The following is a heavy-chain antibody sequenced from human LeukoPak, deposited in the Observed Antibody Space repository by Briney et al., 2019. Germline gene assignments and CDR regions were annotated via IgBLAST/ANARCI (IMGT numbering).Heavy chain of an antibody. V-gene: IGHV3-7*05. Sequence: GGSLRLSCAASGFTFSTYWMCWVRQAPRKGLEWVANINQDGSEKNYVDSVKGRFTISRDNAKNSLYLQMNSLRAEDTAVYYCASGYTSGAWGQGTLVAVSS. D-gene: IGHD6-19*01. J-gene: IGHJ3*01. CDR2: INQDGSEK. CDR3: ASGYTSGA. CDR1: GFTFSTYW.